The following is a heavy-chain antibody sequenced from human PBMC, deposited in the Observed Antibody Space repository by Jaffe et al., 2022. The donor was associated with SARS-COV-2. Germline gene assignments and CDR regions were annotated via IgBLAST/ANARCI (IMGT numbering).Heavy chain of an antibody. V-gene: IGHV1-3*01. CDR1: GHTLPRYA. Sequence: QVQLVQSGAEVTKPGASVRVSCKSSGHTLPRYAIHWVRQAPGQRLEWMGWINAGNGDTKQSQRFEDRVIFARDPSASTIYMELINLRSEDSAVYFCAREPYNNSPNDAFDIWGQGTLVTVSA. CDR3: AREPYNNSPNDAFDI. CDR2: INAGNGDT. D-gene: IGHD3-10*01. J-gene: IGHJ3*02.